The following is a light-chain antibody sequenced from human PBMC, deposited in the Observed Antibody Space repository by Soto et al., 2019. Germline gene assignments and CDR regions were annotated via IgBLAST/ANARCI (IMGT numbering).Light chain of an antibody. CDR2: AAS. V-gene: IGKV1-39*01. CDR3: QQSYSTPWT. Sequence: DIQMTQSPSSQSASVGDRVTITCRASQSISSYLNWYQQKPGKAPKLLIYAASSLQSGVPSRFSGSGSGTDFTLTISILQPEDFATYYCQQSYSTPWTFGQGTKVEIK. J-gene: IGKJ1*01. CDR1: QSISSY.